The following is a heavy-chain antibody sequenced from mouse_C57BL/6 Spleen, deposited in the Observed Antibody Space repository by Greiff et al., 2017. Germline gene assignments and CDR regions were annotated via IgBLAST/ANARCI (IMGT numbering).Heavy chain of an antibody. V-gene: IGHV1-80*01. D-gene: IGHD2-1*01. CDR3: ARRGNQYYYAMDY. CDR2: IYPGDGDT. J-gene: IGHJ4*01. Sequence: VHLVESGAELVKPGASVKISCKASGYAFSSYWMNWVKQRPGKGLEWIGQIYPGDGDTNYNGKFKGKATLTADKSSSTAYMQLSSLTSEDSAVYFCARRGNQYYYAMDYWGQGTSVTVSS. CDR1: GYAFSSYW.